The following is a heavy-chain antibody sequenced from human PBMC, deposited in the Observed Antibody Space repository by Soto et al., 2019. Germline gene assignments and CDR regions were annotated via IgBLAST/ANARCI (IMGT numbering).Heavy chain of an antibody. D-gene: IGHD3-16*01. Sequence: EVQLVESGGGLVKPGGSLRLSCAASGFTFSSYSMNWVRQAPGKGLEWVSSISSSSSYIYYADSVKGRFTISRDNAKNSLYLQMNSLGAGDTAVYYWARLPLALGGGAFDIWGQGTMVTVSS. V-gene: IGHV3-21*01. CDR1: GFTFSSYS. CDR2: ISSSSSYI. CDR3: ARLPLALGGGAFDI. J-gene: IGHJ3*02.